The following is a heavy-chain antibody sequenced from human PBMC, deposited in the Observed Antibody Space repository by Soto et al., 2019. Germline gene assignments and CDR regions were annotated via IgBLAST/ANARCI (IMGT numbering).Heavy chain of an antibody. CDR2: ISISGGGT. D-gene: IGHD1-1*01. Sequence: EVQLLESGGGLVQPGGSLRLSCAASGFTFSSYAMGWVRQAPGKGLEWVSAISISGGGTYYADSVKGRFTISRDNSKNTLYLQMNNLRDEDTAVYYCHSRGTSPQSYYGMDVWGQGTTVTVSS. CDR1: GFTFSSYA. V-gene: IGHV3-23*01. CDR3: HSRGTSPQSYYGMDV. J-gene: IGHJ6*02.